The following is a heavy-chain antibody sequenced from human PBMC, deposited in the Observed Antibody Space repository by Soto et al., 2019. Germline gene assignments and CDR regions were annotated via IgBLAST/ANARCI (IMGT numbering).Heavy chain of an antibody. J-gene: IGHJ5*02. V-gene: IGHV4-34*01. CDR3: GRMRVYAFRSGVFRGCWLDT. D-gene: IGHD3-3*01. CDR1: GGSFSGYA. CDR2: IKHKGNT. Sequence: PAESLTLTCTANGGSFSGYALNWARQSPGKGLEWIAEIKHKGNTNYNPSLKNRVTTSVNTSKKHTSHHLTSVTAADTTVYYCGRMRVYAFRSGVFRGCWLDTWGQGTLVTVSS.